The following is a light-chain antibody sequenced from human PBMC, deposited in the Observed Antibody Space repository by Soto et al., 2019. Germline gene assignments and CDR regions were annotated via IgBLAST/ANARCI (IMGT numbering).Light chain of an antibody. J-gene: IGKJ1*01. CDR3: LQDYNYPWT. CDR2: AAS. CDR1: QGIRND. Sequence: AIQMTQSPSSLSASVGDRVTITCRASQGIRNDLGGYQQKPGKAPKLLIYAASSLESGVPSRFIGSGSGTDFTLTTSSRQPEDFSACYCLQDYNYPWTFGQGTKVEIK. V-gene: IGKV1-6*01.